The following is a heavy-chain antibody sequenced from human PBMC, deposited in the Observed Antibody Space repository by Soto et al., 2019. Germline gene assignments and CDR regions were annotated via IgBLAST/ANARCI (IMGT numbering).Heavy chain of an antibody. CDR1: GGSISSSSYY. CDR3: ARGEDSSSWYVYFDY. Sequence: SETLSLTCTVSGGSISSSSYYWGWIRQPPGKALEWIGSIYYSGSTYYNPSLKSRVTISVDTSKNQFSLKLSSVTAADTAVYYCARGEDSSSWYVYFDYWGQGTLVTVSS. D-gene: IGHD6-13*01. J-gene: IGHJ4*02. CDR2: IYYSGST. V-gene: IGHV4-39*07.